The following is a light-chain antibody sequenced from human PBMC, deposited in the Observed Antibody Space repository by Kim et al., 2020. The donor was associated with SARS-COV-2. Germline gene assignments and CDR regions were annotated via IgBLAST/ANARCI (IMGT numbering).Light chain of an antibody. Sequence: GSPGERATLSCRASHSVNSNLAWYQQKPGQAPRLLIYGASTRATGIPARFSGSGSGTEFTLTISSLQSEDFAVYYCQQYNNWPITFGQGTRLEIK. CDR1: HSVNSN. CDR3: QQYNNWPIT. J-gene: IGKJ5*01. V-gene: IGKV3-15*01. CDR2: GAS.